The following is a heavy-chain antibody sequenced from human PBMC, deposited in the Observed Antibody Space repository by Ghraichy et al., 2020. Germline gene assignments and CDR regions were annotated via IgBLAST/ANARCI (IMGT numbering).Heavy chain of an antibody. Sequence: SETLSLTCTVSGGSISSSSYYWGWIRQPPGKGLEWIGSIYYSGSTYYNPSLKSRVTISVDTSKNQFSLKLSSVTAADTAVYYCARQGAHTMIVVVTYFDYWGQGTLVTVSS. J-gene: IGHJ4*02. D-gene: IGHD3-22*01. V-gene: IGHV4-39*07. CDR2: IYYSGST. CDR1: GGSISSSSYY. CDR3: ARQGAHTMIVVVTYFDY.